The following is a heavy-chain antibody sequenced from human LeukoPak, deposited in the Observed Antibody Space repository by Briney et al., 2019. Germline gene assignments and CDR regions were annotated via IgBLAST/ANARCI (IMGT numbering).Heavy chain of an antibody. CDR3: ARGGVLAVYDIYDY. Sequence: ASVKVSCKASGYTFTSYGISWVRQAPGQGLEWMGWMNPNSGNTGYAQKFQGRVTMTRNTSISTAYMELSSLRSEDTAVYYCARGGVLAVYDIYDYWGQGTLVTVSS. CDR1: GYTFTSYG. V-gene: IGHV1-8*02. CDR2: MNPNSGNT. J-gene: IGHJ4*02. D-gene: IGHD3-9*01.